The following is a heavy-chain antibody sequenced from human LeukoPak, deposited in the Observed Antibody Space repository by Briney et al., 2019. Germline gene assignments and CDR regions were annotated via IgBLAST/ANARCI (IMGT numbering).Heavy chain of an antibody. CDR1: GFTFSLYW. V-gene: IGHV3-53*01. J-gene: IGHJ4*02. D-gene: IGHD6-19*01. CDR2: SYNDYIT. CDR3: ARGPLIEVAGTTWDY. Sequence: GGSLRLSCVVSGFTFSLYWMNWVRQAPGKGLEWVSVSYNDYITYYADSVKGRFSISRDNSKNTLYLQMNSLRAEDTAVYFCARGPLIEVAGTTWDYWGQGTLVTVSS.